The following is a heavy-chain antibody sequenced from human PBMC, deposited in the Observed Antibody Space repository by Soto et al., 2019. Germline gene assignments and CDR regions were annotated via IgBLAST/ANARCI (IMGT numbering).Heavy chain of an antibody. Sequence: QVQLVQPGAEVKKPGASVKVSCKASGYTFTSYDINWVRQATGQGLEWMGWMNPNSGNTGYAQKFQGRVTMTRNTSISTAYMELSSLRSEDTAVYYCARQQPFAPYYYGMDVWGQGTTVTVSS. CDR2: MNPNSGNT. J-gene: IGHJ6*02. D-gene: IGHD6-13*01. CDR1: GYTFTSYD. V-gene: IGHV1-8*01. CDR3: ARQQPFAPYYYGMDV.